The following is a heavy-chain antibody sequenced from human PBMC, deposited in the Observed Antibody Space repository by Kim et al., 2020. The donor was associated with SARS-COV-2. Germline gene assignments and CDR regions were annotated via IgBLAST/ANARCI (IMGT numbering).Heavy chain of an antibody. CDR3: ARPYYYDSSGYPDY. J-gene: IGHJ4*02. CDR1: GFTVSSTY. D-gene: IGHD3-22*01. V-gene: IGHV3-53*01. CDR2: IYSGDYI. Sequence: GGSLRLSCAASGFTVSSTYMSWVRQAPGKGLEWVSVIYSGDYIYYADSVKGRFTISRDNSKNTLYLQMNSLRAEETAVYYCARPYYYDSSGYPDYWGQGTLVTVSS.